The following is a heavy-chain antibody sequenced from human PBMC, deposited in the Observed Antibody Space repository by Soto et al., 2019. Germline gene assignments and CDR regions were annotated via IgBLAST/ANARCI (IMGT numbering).Heavy chain of an antibody. Sequence: ETLSLTSSVSGSDITTYYWSWLRQSPGKGLELIGHIYDTVSTIYNPSLNILFTISVYTSNNHFSLMLSAFTAADTAVYYCSRCPIDHNWFDPWGQGTLVTVSS. CDR1: GSDITTYY. J-gene: IGHJ5*02. CDR2: IYDTVST. V-gene: IGHV4-59*01. D-gene: IGHD3-9*01. CDR3: SRCPIDHNWFDP.